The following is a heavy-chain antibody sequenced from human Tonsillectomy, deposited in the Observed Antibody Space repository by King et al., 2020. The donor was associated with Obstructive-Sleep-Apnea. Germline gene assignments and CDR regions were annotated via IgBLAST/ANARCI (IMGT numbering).Heavy chain of an antibody. CDR2: VFYSGTT. V-gene: IGHV4-38-2*02. D-gene: IGHD3-16*01. CDR1: GYSIGDSHY. CDR3: ARSYYYGLGSYDGRFFDA. Sequence: QLQESGPGVVRASETLSLTCSLSGYSIGDSHYWGWIRQSPGKGLESIATVFYSGTTYYNPSLQRRVTISVDRSKTRFSLTVRSVTAADTAIYYCARSYYYGLGSYDGRFFDAWGQGILVTVSS. J-gene: IGHJ4*02.